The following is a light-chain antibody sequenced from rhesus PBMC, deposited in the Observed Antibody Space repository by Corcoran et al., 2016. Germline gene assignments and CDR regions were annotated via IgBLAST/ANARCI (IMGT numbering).Light chain of an antibody. V-gene: IGLV3-25*02. CDR1: NIGSKK. Sequence: SYELTQPPSVTADSGQTARTTCGGDNIGSKKVHWYHQKTPQGPVLVIYADSKRPSGIPERFTGSNSGNTATLTISRVEAVDEADDYCQVWDSISKFIFGAGTRLTVL. J-gene: IGLJ1*01. CDR2: ADS. CDR3: QVWDSISKFI.